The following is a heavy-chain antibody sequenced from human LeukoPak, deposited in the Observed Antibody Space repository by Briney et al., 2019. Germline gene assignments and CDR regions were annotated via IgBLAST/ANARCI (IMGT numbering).Heavy chain of an antibody. CDR3: ARAIAAGWDRGWFDP. D-gene: IGHD6-13*01. CDR1: GFIFSSYE. V-gene: IGHV3-48*03. J-gene: IGHJ5*02. CDR2: ISSSGSNI. Sequence: GGSLRLSCAASGFIFSSYEMNWVRQAPGKGLEWVSYISSSGSNIYYADSVKGRFTISRDNAKKSLDLQMNSLRAEDTAVYYCARAIAAGWDRGWFDPWGQGTLVTVSS.